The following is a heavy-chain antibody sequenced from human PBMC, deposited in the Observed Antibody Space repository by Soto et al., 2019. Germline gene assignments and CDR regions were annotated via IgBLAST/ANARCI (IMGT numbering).Heavy chain of an antibody. CDR2: ISYDGSNK. D-gene: IGHD1-26*01. CDR1: GFTFSSYG. CDR3: AKDRARWELTSWFDP. Sequence: QVQLVESGGGVVQPGRSLRLSCAASGFTFSSYGMHWVRQAPGKGLEWVAVISYDGSNKYYADSVKGRFTISRDNSKNTFYLQMNSLRSEDTAVYYCAKDRARWELTSWFDPWGQGTLVTVSS. J-gene: IGHJ5*02. V-gene: IGHV3-30*18.